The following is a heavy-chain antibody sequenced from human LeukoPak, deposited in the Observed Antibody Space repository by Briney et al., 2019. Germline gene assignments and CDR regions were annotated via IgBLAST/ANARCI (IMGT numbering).Heavy chain of an antibody. CDR3: LRDSSSRDGYNWFFDY. Sequence: ASVKVSCKASGYTFTGYYMHWVRQAPGQGLEWMGRINPNSGGTNYAQKFQGRVTMTRDGSISTAYMELRMLRSAGTAVYSCLRDSSSRDGYNWFFDYWGQGTLVTVSS. D-gene: IGHD5-24*01. CDR2: INPNSGGT. J-gene: IGHJ4*02. V-gene: IGHV1-2*06. CDR1: GYTFTGYY.